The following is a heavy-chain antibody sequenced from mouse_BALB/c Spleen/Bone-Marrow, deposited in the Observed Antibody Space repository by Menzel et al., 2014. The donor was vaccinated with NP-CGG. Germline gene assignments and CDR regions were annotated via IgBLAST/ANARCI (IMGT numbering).Heavy chain of an antibody. CDR3: ARHYYAMDY. Sequence: VKLEESGPDLVSPSQSLSITCTVSGFSLTSYGVHWVRQPPGKGLEWLVVIWSDGSTTYNSALKSRLGISKDNSKSQVFLKMNSLQTDDTAMYYCARHYYAMDYWVKEPQSPSPQ. CDR1: GFSLTSYG. V-gene: IGHV2-6-2*01. J-gene: IGHJ4*01. CDR2: IWSDGST.